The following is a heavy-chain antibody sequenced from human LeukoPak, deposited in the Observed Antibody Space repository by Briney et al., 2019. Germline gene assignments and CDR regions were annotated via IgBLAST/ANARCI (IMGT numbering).Heavy chain of an antibody. CDR3: AKEFCTGGDCYFVFDH. V-gene: IGHV3-49*04. CDR1: GFTFGDHA. CDR2: IRSKANGGTT. J-gene: IGHJ4*02. Sequence: GGSLRLSCTGPGFTFGDHAMSWVRQAPGKGLEWVGFIRSKANGGTTEYAASVKGRFTISRDDSRGIAHLQMNSLTTADTAVYSCAKEFCTGGDCYFVFDHWGQGTLVAVSS. D-gene: IGHD2-8*02.